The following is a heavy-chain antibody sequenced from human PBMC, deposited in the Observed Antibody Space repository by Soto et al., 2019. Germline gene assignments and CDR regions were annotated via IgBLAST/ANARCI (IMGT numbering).Heavy chain of an antibody. J-gene: IGHJ6*02. CDR3: SRDPGGSYDSSGYWPVWYYYGMDV. V-gene: IGHV1-58*01. Sequence: SVKVSCKTSGFTFTNSAVQWVRQARGQRLEWIGRIVVGSGNADYAQKFQERVTLTTDMSTSSVYMELKSLRFDDTAMYYCSRDPGGSYDSSGYWPVWYYYGMDVWGQGTTVTVSS. CDR1: GFTFTNSA. D-gene: IGHD3-22*01. CDR2: IVVGSGNA.